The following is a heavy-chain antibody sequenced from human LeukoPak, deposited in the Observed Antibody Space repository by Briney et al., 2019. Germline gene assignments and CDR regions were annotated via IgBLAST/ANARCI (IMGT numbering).Heavy chain of an antibody. CDR2: TYYRSKWNT. J-gene: IGHJ6*02. D-gene: IGHD6-6*01. CDR1: GDTVSSNTAA. V-gene: IGHV6-1*01. CDR3: SRPRSTSTYHFRLDV. Sequence: SQTLSLTCAISGDTVSSNTAAWNWIRQSPSRGLEWLGRTYYRSKWNTDYAASVQNRITINPDTSTNQFSLQLKSATPEDTAVYYCSRPRSTSTYHFRLDVRGQGTTVTVSS.